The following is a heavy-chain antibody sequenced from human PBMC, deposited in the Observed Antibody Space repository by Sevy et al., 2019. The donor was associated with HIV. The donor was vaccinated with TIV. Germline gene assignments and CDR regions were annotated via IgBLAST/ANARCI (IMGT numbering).Heavy chain of an antibody. CDR1: GGSVSSGSDY. J-gene: IGHJ6*02. V-gene: IGHV4-61*01. Sequence: SETLSLTCTVSGGSVSSGSDYWSWVRQPPGKGLEWIGYIYYSGSTNYNPSLKSRVTISVDTSKNQFSLKLSSVTAADTAVYYCARDRIGYCSGGSCYSYYYYGMDVWGQGTTVTVSS. CDR3: ARDRIGYCSGGSCYSYYYYGMDV. D-gene: IGHD2-15*01. CDR2: IYYSGST.